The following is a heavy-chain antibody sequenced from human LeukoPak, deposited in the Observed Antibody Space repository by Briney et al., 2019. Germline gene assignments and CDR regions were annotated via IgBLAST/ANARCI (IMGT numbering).Heavy chain of an antibody. CDR3: ARSGREAGVFVVVPAAIDY. J-gene: IGHJ4*02. CDR1: GYSISSGYD. V-gene: IGHV4-38-2*02. D-gene: IGHD2-2*01. Sequence: SETLSLTCTVSGYSISSGYDWGWIRQPPGKGLKWIGSIYHSGSTYYNPSLKSRVTISVDTSKNQFSLKLSSVTAADTAVYYCARSGREAGVFVVVPAAIDYWGQGTLVTVSS. CDR2: IYHSGST.